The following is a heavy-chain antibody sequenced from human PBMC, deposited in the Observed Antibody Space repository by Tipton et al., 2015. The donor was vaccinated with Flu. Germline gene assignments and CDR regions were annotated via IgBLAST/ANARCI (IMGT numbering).Heavy chain of an antibody. Sequence: QLVQSGAETKKPGASVKVSCKASGYTFTGYYMHWVRQAPGQGLEWMGWINPNSGGTNSAQSFQGRVTMTRDTSISTAYMEMTRLRSDDTAAYYCATVKPTGYLGTAAGWFDTWGQGTLVTVSS. V-gene: IGHV1-2*02. D-gene: IGHD6-13*01. CDR1: GYTFTGYY. CDR2: INPNSGGT. J-gene: IGHJ5*02. CDR3: ATVKPTGYLGTAAGWFDT.